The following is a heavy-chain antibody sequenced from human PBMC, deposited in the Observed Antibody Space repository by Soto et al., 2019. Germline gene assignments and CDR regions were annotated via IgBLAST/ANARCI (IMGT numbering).Heavy chain of an antibody. CDR1: VFNFDNYG. CDR2: ITYDGSFQ. Sequence: PGGSLRLSCQASVFNFDNYGMHLVRQAPGEGLEWVAVITYDGSFQYYADSVKGRFTISRDNSKNTLFLHLNTLKPEDTAVYHCAKDRVGGTFYTPLGFWGQGTLVTVSS. D-gene: IGHD1-7*01. J-gene: IGHJ4*02. V-gene: IGHV3-30*18. CDR3: AKDRVGGTFYTPLGF.